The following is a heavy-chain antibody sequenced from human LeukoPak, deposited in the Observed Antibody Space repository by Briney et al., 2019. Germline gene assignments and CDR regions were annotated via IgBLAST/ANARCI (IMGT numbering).Heavy chain of an antibody. CDR2: IYYSGST. CDR1: GGSISSNN. J-gene: IGHJ1*01. D-gene: IGHD3-22*01. Sequence: KPSETLSLTCAVSGGSISSNNWSWLRQPPGKGLEWIGYIYYSGSTNYNPSLKRRATISVNTSKTHFSLKLSSVTAADTAVYYCASATMGTSYYDSSAYYFKHWGQGTLVTVSS. V-gene: IGHV4-59*08. CDR3: ASATMGTSYYDSSAYYFKH.